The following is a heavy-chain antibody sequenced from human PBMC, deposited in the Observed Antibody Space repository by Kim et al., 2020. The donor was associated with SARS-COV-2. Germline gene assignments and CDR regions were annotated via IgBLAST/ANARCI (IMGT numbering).Heavy chain of an antibody. CDR3: ARGVGDIWTHEGGDDAFDI. CDR1: GYTFTSYG. CDR2: ISAYNGNT. Sequence: ASVKVSCKASGYTFTSYGISWVRQAPGQGLEWMGWISAYNGNTNYAQKLQGRVTMTTDTSTSTAYMELRSLRSDDTAVYYCARGVGDIWTHEGGDDAFDIWGQGTMVTVSS. V-gene: IGHV1-18*01. J-gene: IGHJ3*02. D-gene: IGHD3-9*01.